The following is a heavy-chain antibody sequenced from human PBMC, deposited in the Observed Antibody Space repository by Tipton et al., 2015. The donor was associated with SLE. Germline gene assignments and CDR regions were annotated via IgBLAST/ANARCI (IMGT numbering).Heavy chain of an antibody. J-gene: IGHJ4*02. CDR1: GGSISSGSYY. D-gene: IGHD3-10*01. CDR3: ARMDRGSSPPWGAFDY. Sequence: TLSLTCTVSGGSISSGSYYWSWIRQPAGKGLEWIGRIYTSGSTNYNPSLKSRVTISVDTSKNQFSLKLSSVTAADTAVYYCARMDRGSSPPWGAFDYWGQGTLVTVSP. V-gene: IGHV4-61*02. CDR2: IYTSGST.